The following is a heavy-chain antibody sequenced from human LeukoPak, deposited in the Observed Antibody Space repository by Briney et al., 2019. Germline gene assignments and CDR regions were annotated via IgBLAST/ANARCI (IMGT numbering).Heavy chain of an antibody. V-gene: IGHV3-21*01. CDR1: GFTFSSYS. Sequence: KPGGSLRLSCAASGFTFSSYSMNWVRQAPGKGLEWVSSISSSSSYIYYADSVKGRFTISRDNAKNSLYLQMNSLRAEDTAVYYCARGGYSYGYSDYWGQGTLVTVSS. CDR2: ISSSSSYI. J-gene: IGHJ4*02. CDR3: ARGGYSYGYSDY. D-gene: IGHD5-18*01.